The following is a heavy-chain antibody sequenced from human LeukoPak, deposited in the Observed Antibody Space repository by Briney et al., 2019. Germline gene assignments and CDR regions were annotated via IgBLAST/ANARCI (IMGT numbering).Heavy chain of an antibody. Sequence: GGSLRLSCAASGFTFSSYSMSWVRQAPGKGLEWVSSISSSSGYIYYADSVKGRFTISRDNAKNSLYLQMNSLRAEDTAVYYCAIQGPYCSSTCCYIEDAFDIWRQGTMVTVSS. CDR2: ISSSSGYI. J-gene: IGHJ3*02. D-gene: IGHD2-2*02. V-gene: IGHV3-21*01. CDR3: AIQGPYCSSTCCYIEDAFDI. CDR1: GFTFSSYS.